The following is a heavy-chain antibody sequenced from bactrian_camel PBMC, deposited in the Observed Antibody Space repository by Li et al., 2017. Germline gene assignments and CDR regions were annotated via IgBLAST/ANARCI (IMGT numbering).Heavy chain of an antibody. CDR2: VSRDNNPT. CDR3: ATERWFST. CDR1: SDC. Sequence: HVQLVESGGGSVQTGQSLRLSCAARSDCIGWFRQAPGEDRQGVAAVSRDNNPTYYLDSVRDRFTISRDNARNTLYLQMNSLKTEDTAVYYCATERWFSTWGQGTQVTVS. V-gene: IGHV3-2*01. J-gene: IGHJ6*01. D-gene: IGHD2*01.